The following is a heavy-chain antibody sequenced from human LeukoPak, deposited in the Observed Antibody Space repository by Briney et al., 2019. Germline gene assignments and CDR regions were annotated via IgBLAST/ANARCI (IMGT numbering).Heavy chain of an antibody. CDR1: GFTVSSNY. CDR2: IYSGGST. CDR3: ASLWDILTGSYGMDV. Sequence: GGSLRLSCAASGFTVSSNYMSWVRQAPGKGLEWVSVIYSGGSTYYADSVKGRFTISRDNSKNTLYLQMNSLRAEDTAVYYCASLWDILTGSYGMDVWGQGTTVTVSS. V-gene: IGHV3-66*01. D-gene: IGHD3-9*01. J-gene: IGHJ6*02.